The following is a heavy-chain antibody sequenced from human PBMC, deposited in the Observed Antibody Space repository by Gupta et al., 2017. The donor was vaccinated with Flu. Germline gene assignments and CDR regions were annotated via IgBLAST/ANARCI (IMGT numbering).Heavy chain of an antibody. V-gene: IGHV3-30*18. CDR2: ICNDGSNE. Sequence: QVQLVESGGGVVQPGRSLRLSCAASGFTFSSYGMHWVRQAPGKGLEWWAVICNDGSNEYEADRVKSRFNNSRDKSKHKMYMQMNGLRAEDSAVYYCAKDIVLTDRPGYYGMDVWGQGTTVTVSS. CDR1: GFTFSSYG. J-gene: IGHJ6*02. CDR3: AKDIVLTDRPGYYGMDV. D-gene: IGHD2-8*01.